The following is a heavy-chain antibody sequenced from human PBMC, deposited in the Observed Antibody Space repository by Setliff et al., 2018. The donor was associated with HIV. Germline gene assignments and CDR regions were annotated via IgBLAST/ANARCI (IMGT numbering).Heavy chain of an antibody. CDR3: ARVIGWNDAGDY. CDR1: GGSISSHY. D-gene: IGHD1-1*01. V-gene: IGHV4-59*11. J-gene: IGHJ4*02. Sequence: SETLSLTCSVSGGSISSHYWSWIRQPPGKGLEWIGYVYYSGITNYNVSLKSRVTISVDTSKNQFSLKLSFVTAADTAVYYCARVIGWNDAGDYWGRGTLVTVSS. CDR2: VYYSGIT.